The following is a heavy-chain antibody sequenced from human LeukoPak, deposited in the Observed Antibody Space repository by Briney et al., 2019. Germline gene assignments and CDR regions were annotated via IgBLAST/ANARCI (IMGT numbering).Heavy chain of an antibody. CDR2: ITSPVGHI. CDR3: ANDGRSSGWYDFDY. CDR1: GFTFSDYR. Sequence: GGSLRLSCAASGFTFSDYRMNWVRQAPGKGLEWVSSITSPVGHIYYADSLKGRITISRDNARSSLYLQMNSLRAEDTAVYYCANDGRSSGWYDFDYWGQGTLVTVSS. D-gene: IGHD6-19*01. J-gene: IGHJ4*02. V-gene: IGHV3-21*01.